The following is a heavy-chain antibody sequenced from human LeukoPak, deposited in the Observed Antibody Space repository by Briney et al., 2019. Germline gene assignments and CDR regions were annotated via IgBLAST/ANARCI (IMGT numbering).Heavy chain of an antibody. V-gene: IGHV3-30*03. CDR1: GFTFSTYV. CDR2: ISYDGNSK. D-gene: IGHD1-14*01. CDR3: ARVTTSTKYYSGMDV. J-gene: IGHJ6*02. Sequence: GGSLRLSCAGSGFTFSTYVIHWVRQAPGKGLEWAALISYDGNSKYYADSVKGRFTISRDNSRNTVSLQMVSLRAEDTAVYYCARVTTSTKYYSGMDVWGQGTTATVSS.